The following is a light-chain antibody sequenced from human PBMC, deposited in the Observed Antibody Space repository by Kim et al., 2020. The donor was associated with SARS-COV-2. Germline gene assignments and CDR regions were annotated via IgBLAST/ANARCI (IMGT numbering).Light chain of an antibody. CDR2: DVS. CDR1: QGLSSS. CDR3: QHFHSYPYT. J-gene: IGKJ2*01. Sequence: SASVGDTVSITCRASQGLSSSLAWYQEKSGKAPRLLIYDVSNLDSGAPSRFSGARSGTDFILTISSLQPEDFATYYCQHFHSYPYTFGQGTKME. V-gene: IGKV1-13*02.